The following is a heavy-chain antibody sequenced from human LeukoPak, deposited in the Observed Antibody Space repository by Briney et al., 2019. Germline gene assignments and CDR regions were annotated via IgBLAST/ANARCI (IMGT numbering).Heavy chain of an antibody. CDR1: GGSISSYY. V-gene: IGHV4-59*01. CDR2: IYYSGST. Sequence: KTSETLSLTCTVSGGSISSYYWSWFRQPPGKGLEWIGHIYYSGSTNYNPSLKSRVTISVDTSKIQFSLRLSSVTAADTAVYYCARQDGEIAARSATGFDYWGQGTLVTVSS. J-gene: IGHJ4*02. D-gene: IGHD6-6*01. CDR3: ARQDGEIAARSATGFDY.